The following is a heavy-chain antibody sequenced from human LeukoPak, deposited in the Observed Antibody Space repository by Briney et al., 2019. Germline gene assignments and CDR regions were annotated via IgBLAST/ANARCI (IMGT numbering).Heavy chain of an antibody. J-gene: IGHJ2*01. D-gene: IGHD1-26*01. CDR1: GFTFSSYG. Sequence: GGSLRLSCAASGFTFSSYGMSWVRQAPGKGLEWVSAISGGGGSTYYADSVKGRFTISRDNSKNTLYLQMNSLRAEDTAVYYCAKATPYGGSYQHWYFDLWGRGTLVTVSS. V-gene: IGHV3-23*01. CDR3: AKATPYGGSYQHWYFDL. CDR2: ISGGGGST.